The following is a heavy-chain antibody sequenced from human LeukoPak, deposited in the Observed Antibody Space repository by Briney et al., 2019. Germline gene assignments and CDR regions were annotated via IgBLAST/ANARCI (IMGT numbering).Heavy chain of an antibody. CDR2: IYYSGST. Sequence: SQTLSLTCTVSGGSISSGGYYWSWIRQHPGKGLEWIGYIYYSGSTYYNPSLKSRVTISVDTSKNQFSLKLSSVTAADTAVYYCTSYIAAAGTGGASDIWGQGTMVTVSS. CDR1: GGSISSGGYY. CDR3: TSYIAAAGTGGASDI. V-gene: IGHV4-31*03. D-gene: IGHD6-13*01. J-gene: IGHJ3*02.